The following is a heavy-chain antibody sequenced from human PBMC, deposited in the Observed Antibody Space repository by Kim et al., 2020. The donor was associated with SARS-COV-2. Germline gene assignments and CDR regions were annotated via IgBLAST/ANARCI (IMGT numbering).Heavy chain of an antibody. D-gene: IGHD6-19*01. Sequence: GGSLRLSCAASGFTFSSYWMSWVRQAPGKGLEWVANIKQDGSEKYYVDSVKGRFTISRDNAKNSLYLQMNSLRAEDTAVYYCARDSGSGWSYYGMDVWGQGTTVTVSS. CDR1: GFTFSSYW. CDR3: ARDSGSGWSYYGMDV. V-gene: IGHV3-7*03. J-gene: IGHJ6*02. CDR2: IKQDGSEK.